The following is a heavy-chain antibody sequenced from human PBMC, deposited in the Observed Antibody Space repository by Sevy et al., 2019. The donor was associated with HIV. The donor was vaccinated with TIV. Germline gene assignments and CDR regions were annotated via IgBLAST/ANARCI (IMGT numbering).Heavy chain of an antibody. J-gene: IGHJ4*02. Sequence: GGSLRLSCAASGFTFSNAWMNWVRQAPGKGLEWVGRIKSNIDSGTTDHAASVKGRFTISRDDSKNTLYLQMNSLKTEDTGIYYCTTVWNTGPGRGRVYWCQGTLVTVSS. CDR2: IKSNIDSGTT. CDR3: TTVWNTGPGRGRVY. V-gene: IGHV3-15*07. D-gene: IGHD1-1*01. CDR1: GFTFSNAW.